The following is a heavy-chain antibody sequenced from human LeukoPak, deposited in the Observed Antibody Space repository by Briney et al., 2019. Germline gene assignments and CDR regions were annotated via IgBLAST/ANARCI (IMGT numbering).Heavy chain of an antibody. V-gene: IGHV4-59*01. D-gene: IGHD6-13*01. CDR1: GGSISSYY. Sequence: PSETLSLTCTVSGGSISSYYWSWIRQPPGKGLEWIGYIYYSGSTNYNPTLKSRVTISVDTSKNQFSLKLSSVTAADTAVYYCARQPAAAGTLGLDYWGQETLVTVSS. CDR2: IYYSGST. CDR3: ARQPAAAGTLGLDY. J-gene: IGHJ4*02.